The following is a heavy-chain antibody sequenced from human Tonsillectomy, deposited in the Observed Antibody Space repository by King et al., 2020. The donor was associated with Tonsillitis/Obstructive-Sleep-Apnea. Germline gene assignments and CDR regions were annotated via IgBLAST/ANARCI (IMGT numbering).Heavy chain of an antibody. J-gene: IGHJ4*02. Sequence: LQLQESGPGLVKPSETLSLTCIVSGYSISTSSYYWGWIRQPPGQGLEWLGSIYYSGTAYYNPSLKSRVTMSMDMSKNQFSLKLNSVSASDTAVYYCARQDDYYDSSVLGGYFDYWGQGTLVTVSS. CDR1: GYSISTSSYY. D-gene: IGHD3-22*01. CDR2: IYYSGTA. CDR3: ARQDDYYDSSVLGGYFDY. V-gene: IGHV4-39*01.